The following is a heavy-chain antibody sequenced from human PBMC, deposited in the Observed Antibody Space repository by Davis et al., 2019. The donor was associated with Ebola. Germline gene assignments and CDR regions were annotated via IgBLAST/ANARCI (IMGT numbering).Heavy chain of an antibody. Sequence: GGSLRLSCTASGFTFSSYGMHWVRQAPGKGLEWVAVISYDGSNKYYADSVKGRFTISRDNSKNTLYLQMNSLRAEDTAVYYCAKDRGSRSSPGIFDYWGQGTLVTVSS. CDR1: GFTFSSYG. CDR2: ISYDGSNK. J-gene: IGHJ4*02. CDR3: AKDRGSRSSPGIFDY. D-gene: IGHD6-6*01. V-gene: IGHV3-30*18.